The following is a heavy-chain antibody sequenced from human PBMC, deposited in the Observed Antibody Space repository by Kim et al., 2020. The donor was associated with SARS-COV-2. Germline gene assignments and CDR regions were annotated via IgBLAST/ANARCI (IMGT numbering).Heavy chain of an antibody. CDR2: IYSSGST. CDR1: GGSISSRSYY. D-gene: IGHD3-10*01. V-gene: IGHV4-39*01. CDR3: ARHVEMVQGVIYYYYYMDV. Sequence: SETLSLTCTVSGGSISSRSYYWGWIRQPPGKGLEWIGSIYSSGSTYYIPSLKSRVTISVDTSKNQFSLRLSSVTAADTAVYYCARHVEMVQGVIYYYYYMDVWGKGTTVTVSS. J-gene: IGHJ6*03.